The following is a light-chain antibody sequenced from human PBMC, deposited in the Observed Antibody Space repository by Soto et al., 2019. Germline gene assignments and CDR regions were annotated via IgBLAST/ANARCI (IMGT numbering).Light chain of an antibody. CDR1: SCDVGAYND. V-gene: IGLV2-8*01. CDR2: EVS. Sequence: QSVLTQPPSASGSPGQSVTISCTGTSCDVGAYNDVSWHQQYPGKAPKLMIYEVSKPPSGVPDRFSGSKSGKTASLTVSGLQPEDEADYYCTSYAGNNIWVFGGGTKVTVL. CDR3: TSYAGNNIWV. J-gene: IGLJ3*02.